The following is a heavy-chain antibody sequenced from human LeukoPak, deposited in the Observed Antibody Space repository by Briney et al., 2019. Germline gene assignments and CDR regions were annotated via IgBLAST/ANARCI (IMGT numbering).Heavy chain of an antibody. D-gene: IGHD6-13*01. CDR1: GCTFSSYA. CDR2: TSGSGGST. Sequence: GGSLRLSCAASGCTFSSYAMSWVRQAPGKGLEWVSATSGSGGSTYYADSVKGRFTISRDNSKNTLYLQMNSLRAEDTAVYYCAKGQYSSSWSSEPAFDPWGQGTLVTVSS. V-gene: IGHV3-23*01. CDR3: AKGQYSSSWSSEPAFDP. J-gene: IGHJ5*02.